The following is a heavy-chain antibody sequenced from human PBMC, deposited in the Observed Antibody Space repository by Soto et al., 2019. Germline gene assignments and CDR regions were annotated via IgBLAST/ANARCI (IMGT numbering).Heavy chain of an antibody. CDR3: ARDPYYAQWGFAP. J-gene: IGHJ5*02. Sequence: GGSLRLSCAASGFTFSSYSMHWVRQAPGKGLEYVSGISSDGDSTYYANSVKGRFSVSRDNSKNILYLQMASLRAEDMAVYYCARDPYYAQWGFAPWGQGTLVTVSS. V-gene: IGHV3-64*01. D-gene: IGHD2-2*01. CDR2: ISSDGDST. CDR1: GFTFSSYS.